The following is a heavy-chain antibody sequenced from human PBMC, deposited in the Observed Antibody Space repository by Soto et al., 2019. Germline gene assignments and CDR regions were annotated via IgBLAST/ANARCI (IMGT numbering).Heavy chain of an antibody. CDR2: IIPIFGNT. D-gene: IGHD6-19*01. CDR3: ARGKSSGWSCFDY. V-gene: IGHV1-18*01. CDR1: GGTFSSYA. Sequence: ASVKVSCKASGGTFSSYAISWVRQAPGQGLEWMGGIIPIFGNTNYAQKLQGRVTMTTDTSTSTAYMELRSLRSDDTAVYYCARGKSSGWSCFDYWGQGTLVTVSS. J-gene: IGHJ4*02.